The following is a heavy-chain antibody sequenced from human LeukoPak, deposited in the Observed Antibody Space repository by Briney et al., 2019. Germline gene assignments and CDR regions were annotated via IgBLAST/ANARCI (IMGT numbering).Heavy chain of an antibody. Sequence: ASVKASCKASGYTFTSYGISWVRQAPGQGLEWMGWISAYNGNTNYAQKLQGRVTMPTDTSTRTAYIELRSLRSDDTAVYCCARVWVDEVKDLYSSGWYVDYWGRGTVVRVSS. D-gene: IGHD6-19*01. V-gene: IGHV1-18*01. CDR1: GYTFTSYG. J-gene: IGHJ4*02. CDR2: ISAYNGNT. CDR3: ARVWVDEVKDLYSSGWYVDY.